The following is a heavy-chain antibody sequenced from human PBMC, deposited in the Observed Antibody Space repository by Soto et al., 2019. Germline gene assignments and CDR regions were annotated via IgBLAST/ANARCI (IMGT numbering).Heavy chain of an antibody. V-gene: IGHV1-18*01. CDR1: GYTFTSYG. D-gene: IGHD6-19*01. CDR2: ISAYNGDT. J-gene: IGHJ4*02. Sequence: ASVKVSCKTSGYTFTSYGINWVRQAPGQGLEWVGWISAYNGDTNYAQKLQGRVTMTTDTSTTTAYMDLRSLRSDDTAVYYCSRSMPYSIGWEPSDYWGQGALVTVSS. CDR3: SRSMPYSIGWEPSDY.